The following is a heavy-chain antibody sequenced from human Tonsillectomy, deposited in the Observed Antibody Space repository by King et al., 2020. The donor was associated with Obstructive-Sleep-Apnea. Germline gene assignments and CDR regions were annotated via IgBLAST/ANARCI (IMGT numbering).Heavy chain of an antibody. J-gene: IGHJ3*02. CDR2: ISYDGSKE. CDR1: GLTLSSYA. V-gene: IGHV3-30*18. Sequence: VQLVESGGGVVQPGRSLRLSCAASGLTLSSYAIHWVRQAPGKGLEWVALISYDGSKEYYADSVKGRFTISRDNSKNTVILQLDSLRPEDTAVFFCGKGGRWAGVIGTTIGDAFDIWGQGTMVTVSS. D-gene: IGHD1-7*01. CDR3: GKGGRWAGVIGTTIGDAFDI.